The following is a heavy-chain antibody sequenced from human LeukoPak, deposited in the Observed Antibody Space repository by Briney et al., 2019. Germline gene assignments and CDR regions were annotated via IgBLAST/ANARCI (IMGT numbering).Heavy chain of an antibody. D-gene: IGHD3-16*02. CDR3: ARVGRVLRLGELSLDY. CDR2: ISNSGSYT. J-gene: IGHJ4*02. CDR1: GFSFSDNY. V-gene: IGHV3-11*06. Sequence: GGSLRLSCAASGFSFSDNYMSWIRQAPGKGLEWVSYISNSGSYTNYPDSVKGRFTISRDNAKNSLYLQMNTLRAEDTAVYYCARVGRVLRLGELSLDYWGQGTLVTVSS.